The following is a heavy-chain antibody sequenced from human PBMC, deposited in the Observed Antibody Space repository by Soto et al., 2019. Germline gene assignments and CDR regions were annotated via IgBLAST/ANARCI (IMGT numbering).Heavy chain of an antibody. CDR3: AKDKQWLVGGSFDY. J-gene: IGHJ4*02. D-gene: IGHD6-19*01. CDR2: ISYDGSNK. V-gene: IGHV3-30*18. CDR1: GFAFSSYG. Sequence: QMQLVESGGGVVQPGRSLRLSCAASGFAFSSYGMHWVRQAPGKGLEWVAVISYDGSNKYYADSVKGRFTISRGNSKNTLYLQMNSLRAEDTAVYYCAKDKQWLVGGSFDYWGQGTLVTVSS.